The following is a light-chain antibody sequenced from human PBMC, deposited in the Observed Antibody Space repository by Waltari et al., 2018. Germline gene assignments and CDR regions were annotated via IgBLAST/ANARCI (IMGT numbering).Light chain of an antibody. J-gene: IGLJ3*02. CDR2: RNN. CDR3: AVWDDSLSGRV. CDR1: RSNIGNNY. V-gene: IGLV1-47*01. Sequence: QSVLTQLPSASGTPGQRVTISCSGSRSNIGNNYVYWYQQPPGTAPKLLIYRNNQRPSGVPDRFSGSKSGTSASLAISGLRSEDEADYYCAVWDDSLSGRVFGGGTKVTVL.